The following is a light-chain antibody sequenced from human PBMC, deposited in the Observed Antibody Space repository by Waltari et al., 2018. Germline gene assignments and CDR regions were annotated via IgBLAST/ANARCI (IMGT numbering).Light chain of an antibody. CDR2: GKN. Sequence: SSELTQDPAVSVALGQTVRITCQGDSLRSYYASWYQQKSGQAPVLVIYGKNNRPSGIPVRFSGSSSGNTASLTITGAQAEDEADYYCNSRDSSGNHVFGTGTKVTVL. V-gene: IGLV3-19*01. CDR3: NSRDSSGNHV. CDR1: SLRSYY. J-gene: IGLJ1*01.